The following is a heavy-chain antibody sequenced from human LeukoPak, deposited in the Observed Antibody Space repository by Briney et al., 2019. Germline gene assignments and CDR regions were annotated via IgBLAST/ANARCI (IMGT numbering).Heavy chain of an antibody. CDR1: GGSFSGYY. J-gene: IGHJ4*02. Sequence: PSETLSLTCAVYGGSFSGYYWSWIRQPPGKGLEWIGEINHSGSTNSNPSLKSRVTISVDTSKNQFSLKLSSVTAADTAVYYCARARGPTSPIDYWGQGTLVTVSS. CDR3: ARARGPTSPIDY. V-gene: IGHV4-34*01. CDR2: INHSGST. D-gene: IGHD1-26*01.